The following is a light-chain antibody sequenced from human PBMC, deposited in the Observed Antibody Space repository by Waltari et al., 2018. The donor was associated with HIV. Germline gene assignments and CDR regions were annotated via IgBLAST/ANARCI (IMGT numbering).Light chain of an antibody. Sequence: QSALTQPASVSGSPGQSITISCTGTSSDIGTYNYVSNRPSGVSNRFSGSKSGNTASLTISGLQAEDEADYYCSSYTSSSTPVVFGGGTKLTVL. CDR3: SSYTSSSTPVV. V-gene: IGLV2-14*01. CDR1: SSDIGTYNY. J-gene: IGLJ2*01.